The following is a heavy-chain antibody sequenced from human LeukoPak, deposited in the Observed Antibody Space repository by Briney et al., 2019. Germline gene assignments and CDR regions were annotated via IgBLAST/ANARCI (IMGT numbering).Heavy chain of an antibody. CDR2: ISSSSTI. Sequence: GGSLRLSCAASGFTFSSYSMNWVRQAPGKGLEWVSYISSSSTIYYADSVKGRFTISRDNAKNSLYLQMNSLRAEDTAVYYCARVEYYDILTGYYPGPYWGQGTLVTVSS. V-gene: IGHV3-48*04. CDR1: GFTFSSYS. D-gene: IGHD3-9*01. J-gene: IGHJ4*02. CDR3: ARVEYYDILTGYYPGPY.